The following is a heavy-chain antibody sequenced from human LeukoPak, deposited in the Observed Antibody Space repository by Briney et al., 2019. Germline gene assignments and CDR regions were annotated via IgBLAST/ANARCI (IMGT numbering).Heavy chain of an antibody. J-gene: IGHJ4*02. CDR2: IIPIFGTA. CDR1: GGTFSSYA. CDR3: ATGIMITFGGVIDPYYFDY. Sequence: SVKVSCKASGGTFSSYAISWVRQAPGQGLEWMGGIIPIFGTANYARKFQGRVTITADESTSTAYMELSSLRSEDTAVYYCATGIMITFGGVIDPYYFDYWGQGTLVTVSS. D-gene: IGHD3-16*02. V-gene: IGHV1-69*13.